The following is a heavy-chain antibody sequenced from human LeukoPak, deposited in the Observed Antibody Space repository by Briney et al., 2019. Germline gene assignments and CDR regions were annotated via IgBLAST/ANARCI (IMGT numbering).Heavy chain of an antibody. CDR1: GYTFNHHG. J-gene: IGHJ2*01. D-gene: IGHD6-19*01. CDR3: ARDPPNTSGRYQYFDL. Sequence: GASVKVSCKASGYTFNHHGITWVRQAPGQGLEWMGWISAYNGDTKYAQEFQGRVTMTTDTSTSTAYMELRSLRSDDTAVYYCARDPPNTSGRYQYFDLWGRGTLVTVSS. CDR2: ISAYNGDT. V-gene: IGHV1-18*01.